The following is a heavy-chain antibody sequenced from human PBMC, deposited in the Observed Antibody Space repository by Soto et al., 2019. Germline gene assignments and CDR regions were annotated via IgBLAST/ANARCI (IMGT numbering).Heavy chain of an antibody. V-gene: IGHV1-18*01. CDR1: GYTFTSYG. D-gene: IGHD3-9*01. Sequence: QVQLVQSGAEVKKPGASVKVSCKASGYTFTSYGIRWVRQAPGQGLEWMGWISAYNGNTNYAQKLQGRVTMTTDTSTSTAYMELRSLRSDDTAVYYCARDYDILTGYYMDEDDYYYGMDVWGQGTTVTVSS. CDR3: ARDYDILTGYYMDEDDYYYGMDV. J-gene: IGHJ6*02. CDR2: ISAYNGNT.